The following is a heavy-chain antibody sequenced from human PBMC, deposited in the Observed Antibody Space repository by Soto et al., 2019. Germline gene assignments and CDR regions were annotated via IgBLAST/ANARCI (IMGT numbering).Heavy chain of an antibody. Sequence: LETLSLTCTVPGGSVNTGTYYWSWIRQPPGKGLEWIGFIHYSGSTNYNPSLKGRVTMSVDTSKNQFSLKLTSVNTADTAIYYCTRGGDPYKTGHWGQGTLVTVS. V-gene: IGHV4-61*01. J-gene: IGHJ4*02. CDR3: TRGGDPYKTGH. CDR2: IHYSGST. CDR1: GGSVNTGTYY. D-gene: IGHD2-21*01.